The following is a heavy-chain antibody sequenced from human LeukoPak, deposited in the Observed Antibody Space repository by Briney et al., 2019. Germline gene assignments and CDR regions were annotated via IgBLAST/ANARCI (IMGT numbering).Heavy chain of an antibody. CDR2: INHSGST. Sequence: SSETLSLTCSVSGDSITGYYWGWIRQPPGKGLEWIGEINHSGSTNYNPSLKSRVTISVDTSKNQFSLKLSSVTAADTAVYYCARRMPDRNYYDSSGYYRHWGQGTLVTVSS. D-gene: IGHD3-22*01. CDR3: ARRMPDRNYYDSSGYYRH. CDR1: GDSITGYY. J-gene: IGHJ4*02. V-gene: IGHV4-34*01.